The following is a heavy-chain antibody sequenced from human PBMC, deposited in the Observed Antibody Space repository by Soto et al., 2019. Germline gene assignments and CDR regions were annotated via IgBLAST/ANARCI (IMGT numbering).Heavy chain of an antibody. CDR3: AHMDDYGDYAPYYYYYGMDV. CDR2: IYWNDDK. Sequence: QITLKESGPTLVKPTQTLTLTCTFSGFSLRTSGVGVGWIRQPPGKALEWLALIYWNDDKRYSPSLKSRLTITKDTSKNQVVLTMTNMDPVDTATYYCAHMDDYGDYAPYYYYYGMDVWGQGTTVTVSS. D-gene: IGHD4-17*01. J-gene: IGHJ6*02. CDR1: GFSLRTSGVG. V-gene: IGHV2-5*01.